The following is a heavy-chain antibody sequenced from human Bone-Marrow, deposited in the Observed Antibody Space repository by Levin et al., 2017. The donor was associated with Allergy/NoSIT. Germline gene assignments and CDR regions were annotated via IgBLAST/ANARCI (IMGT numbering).Heavy chain of an antibody. J-gene: IGHJ4*02. CDR1: GFTFSSYA. CDR3: AKARPRGSYYYDSSGYYY. CDR2: ISGSGGST. D-gene: IGHD3-22*01. Sequence: GESLKISCAASGFTFSSYAMSWVRQAPGKGLEWVSAISGSGGSTYYADSVKGRFTISRDNSKNTLYLQMNSLRAEDTAVYYCAKARPRGSYYYDSSGYYYWGQGTLVTVSS. V-gene: IGHV3-23*01.